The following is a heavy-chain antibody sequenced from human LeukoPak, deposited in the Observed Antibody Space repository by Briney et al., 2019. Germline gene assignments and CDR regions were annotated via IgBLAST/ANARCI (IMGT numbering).Heavy chain of an antibody. D-gene: IGHD3-9*01. CDR3: ATGRGYFDWLEGY. J-gene: IGHJ4*02. Sequence: QSGGSLRLSCAASGFIFGRDSMNWVRQAPGRGLEWISYISRDSDIRYYADSVRGRFHISRDNAKNSLYLQMNSLRAEDTAVYYCATGRGYFDWLEGYWGQGTLVTVSS. CDR2: ISRDSDIR. V-gene: IGHV3-48*01. CDR1: GFIFGRDS.